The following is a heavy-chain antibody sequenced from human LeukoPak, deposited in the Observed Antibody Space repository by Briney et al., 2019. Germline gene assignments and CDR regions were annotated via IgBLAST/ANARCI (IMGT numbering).Heavy chain of an antibody. CDR3: ARVKRRQDYDFWSGYYLFDY. D-gene: IGHD3-3*01. CDR1: GFTFSSYW. Sequence: GGSLRLSCAASGFTFSSYWMGWVRQAPGKGLEWVANIKQDGSEKYYVDSVKGRFTISRDNAKNSLYLQMNCLRAEDTAVYYCARVKRRQDYDFWSGYYLFDYWGQGTLVTVSS. V-gene: IGHV3-7*01. J-gene: IGHJ4*02. CDR2: IKQDGSEK.